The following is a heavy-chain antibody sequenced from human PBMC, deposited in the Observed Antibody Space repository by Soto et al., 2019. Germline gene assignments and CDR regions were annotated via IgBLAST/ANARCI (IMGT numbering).Heavy chain of an antibody. D-gene: IGHD3-3*01. V-gene: IGHV4-34*01. Sequence: AETLSLTCDVSGQAYGPYVLSWIRQSPGKGLEWIGEMSHMGVPNYNPALNNRVTISGDSSKKHFSLSLTSVTAADTAVYCGAHLRFLDWFQFPMDVWGQGTTVTVSS. CDR3: AHLRFLDWFQFPMDV. CDR1: GQAYGPYV. J-gene: IGHJ6*02. CDR2: MSHMGVP.